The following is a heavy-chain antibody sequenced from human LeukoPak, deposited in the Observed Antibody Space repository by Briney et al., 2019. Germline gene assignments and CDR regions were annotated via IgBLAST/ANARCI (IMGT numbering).Heavy chain of an antibody. CDR2: LSGSGITT. D-gene: IGHD3-10*01. Sequence: GGSLRLSCAASGFTFSNSAMSWVRQAPGKGLEWVSTLSGSGITTYYADSVKGRFTISRDNSKNTLYLQMNSLRAEDTAVYFCARYYYGSGHFDYWGQGTLVTVSS. J-gene: IGHJ4*02. CDR1: GFTFSNSA. V-gene: IGHV3-23*01. CDR3: ARYYYGSGHFDY.